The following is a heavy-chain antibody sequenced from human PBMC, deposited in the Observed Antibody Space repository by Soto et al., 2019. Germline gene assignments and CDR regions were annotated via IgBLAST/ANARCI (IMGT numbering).Heavy chain of an antibody. CDR1: GFTFSSYS. V-gene: IGHV3-30-3*01. J-gene: IGHJ4*02. D-gene: IGHD6-19*01. CDR2: ISYDGSNK. CDR3: ARAHSSGWYYFDY. Sequence: QVQLVESGGGVVQPGRSLRLSCAASGFTFSSYSMHWVRQAPGKGLEWVAVISYDGSNKYYADSVKGRFTISRDNSKNTLSLQVDSLRPEDTAVYYCARAHSSGWYYFDYWGQGTLVTVSS.